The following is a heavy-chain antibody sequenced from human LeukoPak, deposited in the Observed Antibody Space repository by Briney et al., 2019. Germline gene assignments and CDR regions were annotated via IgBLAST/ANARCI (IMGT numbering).Heavy chain of an antibody. V-gene: IGHV4-34*01. CDR3: ASLVGRGGYYYYYYMDV. J-gene: IGHJ6*03. CDR1: GGSFSGYY. Sequence: SETLSLTCAVYGGSFSGYYWSWIRQPPGKGLEWIGEINHSGSTNYNPSLKSRVTISVDTSKNQFSLKLSSVTAADTAVYYCASLVGRGGYYYYYYMDVWGKGTTVTVSS. D-gene: IGHD2-15*01. CDR2: INHSGST.